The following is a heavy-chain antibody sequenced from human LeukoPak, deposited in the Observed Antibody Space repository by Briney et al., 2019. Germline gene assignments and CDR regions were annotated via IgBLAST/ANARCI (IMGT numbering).Heavy chain of an antibody. CDR3: AKWGTAMVYYYFDY. D-gene: IGHD5-18*01. CDR1: GFTFSSYA. Sequence: GGSLRLSCAASGFTFSSYAKSWVRQAPGKGLEWVSAISGSGGSTYYADSVKGRFTISRGNSKNTLYLQMNSLRAEDTAVYYCAKWGTAMVYYYFDYWGQGTLVTVSS. J-gene: IGHJ4*02. CDR2: ISGSGGST. V-gene: IGHV3-23*01.